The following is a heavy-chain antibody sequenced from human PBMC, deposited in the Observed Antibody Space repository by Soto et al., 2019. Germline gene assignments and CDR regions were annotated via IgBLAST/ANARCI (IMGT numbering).Heavy chain of an antibody. CDR1: GFTFDDYA. CDR2: ISWDGGST. CDR3: AKDLKPPYIAARNVVDWNYYGMDV. Sequence: PGGSLRLSCAASGFTFDDYAMHWVRQAPGKGLEWVSLISWDGGSTYYADSVKGRFTISRDNSKNSLYLQMNSLRAEDTALYYCAKDLKPPYIAARNVVDWNYYGMDVWGQGTTVTVYS. D-gene: IGHD6-6*01. J-gene: IGHJ6*02. V-gene: IGHV3-43D*04.